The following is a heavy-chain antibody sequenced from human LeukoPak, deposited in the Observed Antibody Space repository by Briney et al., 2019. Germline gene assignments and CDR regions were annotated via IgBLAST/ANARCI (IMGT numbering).Heavy chain of an antibody. CDR3: AREDILRRDYFDY. CDR2: ISSSSSYI. Sequence: GGSLRLSCAASGFTFSSYGMHWVRQAPGKGLEWVSSISSSSSYIYYADSVKGRFTISRDNAKNSLYLQMNSLRAEDTAVYYCAREDILRRDYFDYWGQGTLVTVSS. J-gene: IGHJ4*02. CDR1: GFTFSSYG. V-gene: IGHV3-21*01. D-gene: IGHD3-9*01.